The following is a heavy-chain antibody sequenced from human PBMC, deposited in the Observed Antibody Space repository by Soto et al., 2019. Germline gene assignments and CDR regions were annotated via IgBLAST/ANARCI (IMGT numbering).Heavy chain of an antibody. J-gene: IGHJ6*02. D-gene: IGHD4-17*01. Sequence: EVQLLESGGGLVQPGGSLRLSCAASGLTFSSHAMSWVRQAPGKGLQWVSAISGSGGVTYYADSVKGRFTISRDNSKNTLYLQMNSLRAEDTAVYYFAKNITVTTPLYGMDVWGQGTTVTVSS. CDR1: GLTFSSHA. CDR3: AKNITVTTPLYGMDV. V-gene: IGHV3-23*01. CDR2: ISGSGGVT.